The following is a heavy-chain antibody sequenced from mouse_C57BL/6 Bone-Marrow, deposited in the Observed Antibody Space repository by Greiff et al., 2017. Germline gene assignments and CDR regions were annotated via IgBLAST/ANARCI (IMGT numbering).Heavy chain of an antibody. J-gene: IGHJ3*01. CDR2: ISSGGSYT. V-gene: IGHV5-6*01. D-gene: IGHD2-4*01. CDR3: ARHGYDYAWFAY. CDR1: GFTFSSYG. Sequence: EVQRVASGGDLVKPGGSLKLSCAASGFTFSSYGMSWVRQTPDKRLEWVATISSGGSYTYYPDSVKGRFTISRDNAKNTLYLQMSSRKSEDTAMYYCARHGYDYAWFAYWGQGTLVTVSA.